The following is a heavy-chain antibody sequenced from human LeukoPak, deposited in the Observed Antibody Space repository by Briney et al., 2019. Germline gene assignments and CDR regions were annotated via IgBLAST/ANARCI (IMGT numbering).Heavy chain of an antibody. CDR3: ARVVAPGGNVDSYGMDV. Sequence: GRSLRLSCAASGFTFSSYGMHWVRQAPGKGLEWVAVIWYDGSNKNHADSVKGRFTISRDNSKNTLYPQMNSLRAEDTAVYYCARVVAPGGNVDSYGMDVWGQGTTVTVSS. D-gene: IGHD1-1*01. V-gene: IGHV3-33*01. CDR1: GFTFSSYG. J-gene: IGHJ6*02. CDR2: IWYDGSNK.